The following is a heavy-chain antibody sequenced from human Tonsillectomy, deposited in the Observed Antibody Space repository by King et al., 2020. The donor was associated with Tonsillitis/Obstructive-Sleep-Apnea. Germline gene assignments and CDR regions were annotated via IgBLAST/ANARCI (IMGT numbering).Heavy chain of an antibody. Sequence: VQLVESGEGVVQPGRSLRLSCAASGFTFSSYVMHWVRQGPGKGLEWVAVISNDGTNKYHADSVKGRFTISRDNSKNTLYLQMNSLRAEDTAVYYCARDYRGDRGAFDIWGQGTMVTVSS. V-gene: IGHV3-30*04. CDR2: ISNDGTNK. D-gene: IGHD3-10*01. CDR3: ARDYRGDRGAFDI. J-gene: IGHJ3*02. CDR1: GFTFSSYV.